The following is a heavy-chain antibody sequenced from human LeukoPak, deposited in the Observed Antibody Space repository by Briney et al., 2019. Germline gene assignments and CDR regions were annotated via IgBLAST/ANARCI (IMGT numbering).Heavy chain of an antibody. CDR2: LRGNGDA. Sequence: GGSLTLSCVASGFTFSSYAMSWVRETPGRGLEWVSSLRGNGDAFYADSVKGRFTLSRDESRNTVYLQLNKLRVEDTAIYYCAKASWVSTADAVLWGQGTVVTVSS. CDR3: AKASWVSTADAVL. V-gene: IGHV3-23*01. CDR1: GFTFSSYA. D-gene: IGHD1-14*01. J-gene: IGHJ4*02.